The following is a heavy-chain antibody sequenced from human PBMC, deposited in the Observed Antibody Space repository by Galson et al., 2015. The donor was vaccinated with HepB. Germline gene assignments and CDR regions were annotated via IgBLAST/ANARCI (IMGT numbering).Heavy chain of an antibody. CDR3: AKDFAYTNHLYYFDY. Sequence: SLRLSCAASGFTFSNYAMSWVRQAPGKGLEWVSAISGSGGGTYYADSVRGRFTISRDNSKNTLYLQMNSLRAEDTAVYYCAKDFAYTNHLYYFDYWGQGTLVTVSS. J-gene: IGHJ4*02. V-gene: IGHV3-23*01. D-gene: IGHD4-11*01. CDR2: ISGSGGGT. CDR1: GFTFSNYA.